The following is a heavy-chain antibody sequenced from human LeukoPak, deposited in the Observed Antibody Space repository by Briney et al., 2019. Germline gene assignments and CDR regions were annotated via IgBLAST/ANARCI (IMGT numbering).Heavy chain of an antibody. CDR3: XXEDRIVLGNDALDI. J-gene: IGHJ3*02. D-gene: IGHD2-2*01. V-gene: IGHV3-74*01. CDR1: GFTISRYW. CDR2: ISGDGRTI. Sequence: PGGSLRLSCVASGFTISRYWMNWVRQAPGKGLVWVSRISGDGRTISYAASVKGRFTISIDNAKNTLSLQMNSLRGEDTAVYYCXXEDRIVLGNDALDIWGQGSMVTVSS.